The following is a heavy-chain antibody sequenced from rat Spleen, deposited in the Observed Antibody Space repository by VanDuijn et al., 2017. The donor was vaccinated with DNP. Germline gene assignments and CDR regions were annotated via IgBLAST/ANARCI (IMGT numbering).Heavy chain of an antibody. J-gene: IGHJ2*01. D-gene: IGHD1-9*01. CDR3: ARHTLGINPYFDY. V-gene: IGHV5-25*01. Sequence: EVQLVESGGGLVQPGRSMKLSCAASGFTFSNYYLAWVRQAPAKGLEWVASFGTGGGNTYYRDSVKGRFPISRDNAKSTLYLQMDSLRSEDTATYYCARHTLGINPYFDYWGQGVMVTVSS. CDR1: GFTFSNYY. CDR2: FGTGGGNT.